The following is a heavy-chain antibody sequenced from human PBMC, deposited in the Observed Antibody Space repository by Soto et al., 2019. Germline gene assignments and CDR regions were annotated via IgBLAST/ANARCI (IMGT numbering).Heavy chain of an antibody. V-gene: IGHV3-23*01. Sequence: QLLEYGGGLVQPGGSLRLSCAASGFTFSSYAMIWVRQAPGKGLEWVSAIRGSGGSTYYADSVKGRFTISRDNSKNTLYLQMNSLRAEDTAVYYCAKWQPGRPSPFDYWGQGTLVTVSS. CDR2: IRGSGGST. J-gene: IGHJ4*02. CDR1: GFTFSSYA. CDR3: AKWQPGRPSPFDY. D-gene: IGHD3-10*01.